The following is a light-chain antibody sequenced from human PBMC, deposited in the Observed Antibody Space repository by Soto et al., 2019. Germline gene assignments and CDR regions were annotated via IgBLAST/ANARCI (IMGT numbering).Light chain of an antibody. CDR2: DVS. Sequence: QSALTQPRSVSGSPGQSVTISCTGTSSDVGGYDFVSWYQQHPGKAPKLMISDVSNRPSGVSNRFSGSKSGNTASLTISGLQAEDEADYYCSSYTSSSTHVVFGGGTKLTVL. J-gene: IGLJ2*01. V-gene: IGLV2-14*03. CDR3: SSYTSSSTHVV. CDR1: SSDVGGYDF.